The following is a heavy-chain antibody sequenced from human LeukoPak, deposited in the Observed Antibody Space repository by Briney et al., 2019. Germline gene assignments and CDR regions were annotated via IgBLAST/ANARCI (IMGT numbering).Heavy chain of an antibody. CDR3: AKSGIAAAGTYDY. J-gene: IGHJ4*02. Sequence: GGSLRLSCAASGFTFSSYSMNWVRHAPGKGLEWVSSISSSSSYIYYADSVKGRFTISRDNAKNSLYLQMNSLRAEDTAVYYCAKSGIAAAGTYDYWGQGTLVTVSS. V-gene: IGHV3-21*01. CDR2: ISSSSSYI. D-gene: IGHD6-13*01. CDR1: GFTFSSYS.